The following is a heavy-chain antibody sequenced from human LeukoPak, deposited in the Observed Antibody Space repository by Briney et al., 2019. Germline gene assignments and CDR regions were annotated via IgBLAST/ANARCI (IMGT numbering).Heavy chain of an antibody. D-gene: IGHD4-17*01. CDR3: ATDTDYGDYEGY. V-gene: IGHV1-69*05. CDR1: GGTFSSYA. J-gene: IGHJ4*02. CDR2: IIPIFGTA. Sequence: GASVKVSCKASGGTFSSYAISWVRQAPGQGLEWMGGIIPIFGTANYAQKFQGRVTITTDESTSTAYMELSSLRSEDTAVYYCATDTDYGDYEGYWGQGTLVTVSS.